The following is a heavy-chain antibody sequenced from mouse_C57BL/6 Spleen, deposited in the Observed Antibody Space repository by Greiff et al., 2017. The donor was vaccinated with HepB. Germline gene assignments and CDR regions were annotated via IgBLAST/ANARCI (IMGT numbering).Heavy chain of an antibody. CDR2: INPYNGDT. V-gene: IGHV1-20*01. D-gene: IGHD2-4*01. J-gene: IGHJ3*01. CDR3: ARYYDYDGFAY. CDR1: GYSFTGYF. Sequence: EVQLQQSGPELVKPGDSVKISCKASGYSFTGYFMNWVMQSHGKSLEWIGSINPYNGDTFYNQKFKGTATLTVDKSSSTAHMELRSLTSEDSAVYYCARYYDYDGFAYWGQGTLVTVSA.